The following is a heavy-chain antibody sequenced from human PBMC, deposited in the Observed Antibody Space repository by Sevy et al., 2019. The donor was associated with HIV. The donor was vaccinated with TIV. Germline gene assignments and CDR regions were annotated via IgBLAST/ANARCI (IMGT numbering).Heavy chain of an antibody. Sequence: GGSLRLSCAASGFTFSSYAMSWVRQAPGKGLEWVSAISGSGGSTYYEDSVQGRFTISRDNSKNKLYLQMNSLRAEDTAVYYCANDPPARTVVTPDYFDYWGQGTLVTVSS. V-gene: IGHV3-23*01. CDR2: ISGSGGST. J-gene: IGHJ4*02. CDR3: ANDPPARTVVTPDYFDY. CDR1: GFTFSSYA. D-gene: IGHD2-21*02.